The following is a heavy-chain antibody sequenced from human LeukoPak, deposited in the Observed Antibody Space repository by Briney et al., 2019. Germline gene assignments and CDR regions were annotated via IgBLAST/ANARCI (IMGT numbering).Heavy chain of an antibody. D-gene: IGHD6-6*01. CDR1: GGSISSSNW. CDR2: IYHSGST. J-gene: IGHJ4*02. V-gene: IGHV4-4*02. Sequence: SETLSLTCAVSGGSISSSNWWSWLRQPPGKGLEWIGEIYHSGSTNYNPSLKSRVTISVDKSKNQFSLKLSSVTAADTAVYYCARTPRYSSSSGVDYWGQGTLVTVSS. CDR3: ARTPRYSSSSGVDY.